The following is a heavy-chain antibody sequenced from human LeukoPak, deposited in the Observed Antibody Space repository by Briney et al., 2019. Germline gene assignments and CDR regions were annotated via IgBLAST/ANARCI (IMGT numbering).Heavy chain of an antibody. D-gene: IGHD5-24*01. J-gene: IGHJ4*02. Sequence: SETLSLTCTVSGGSISSYYWSWIRQPPGKGLEWIGYIYYSGSTYYNPSLKSRVTISVDTSKNQFSLKLSSVTAADTAVYYCARERDGYKIDYWGQGTLVTVSS. CDR1: GGSISSYY. CDR3: ARERDGYKIDY. CDR2: IYYSGST. V-gene: IGHV4-59*12.